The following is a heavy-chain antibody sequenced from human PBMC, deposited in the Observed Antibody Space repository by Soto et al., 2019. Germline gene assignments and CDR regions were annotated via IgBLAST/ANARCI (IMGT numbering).Heavy chain of an antibody. Sequence: EVQLLESGGGLVQPGGSLRLSCAASGFTFSGSWMHWVRQAPGKGLVWVSRINGDGSGTSYADFVKGRFTISRDDAKNTLLLQMNGLRAEDTAVYYCARGIFGSGTANDYWGQGTLVTVSS. J-gene: IGHJ4*02. CDR3: ARGIFGSGTANDY. CDR1: GFTFSGSW. D-gene: IGHD3-10*01. V-gene: IGHV3-74*01. CDR2: INGDGSGT.